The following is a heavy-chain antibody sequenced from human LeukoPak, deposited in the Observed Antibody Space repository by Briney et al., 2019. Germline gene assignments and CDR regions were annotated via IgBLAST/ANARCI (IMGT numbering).Heavy chain of an antibody. CDR3: ARARLHHNYGSGTSFDY. V-gene: IGHV4-59*12. Sequence: PSETLSLTCTVSGGSISPYYWSWIRQPPGKGLEWIGYIYYSGSTNYNPSLKSRVTISVDTSKNQFSLKLNSVTPEDTAVYYCARARLHHNYGSGTSFDYWGQGTLVTVSA. CDR1: GGSISPYY. CDR2: IYYSGST. J-gene: IGHJ4*02. D-gene: IGHD3-10*01.